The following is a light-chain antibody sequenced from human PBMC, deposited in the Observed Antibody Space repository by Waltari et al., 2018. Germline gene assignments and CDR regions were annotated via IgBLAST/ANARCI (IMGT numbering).Light chain of an antibody. V-gene: IGKV3-15*01. J-gene: IGKJ4*01. Sequence: IVMTQSPATLSVSPGERATLTCRASQSVNNNLAWYQQTPGQAPRLLIYCASTSATGIAVRFSASGSGTEFTLTISSLQSEDFAVYYCQQYIQWPLTFGGGSKVEIK. CDR1: QSVNNN. CDR2: CAS. CDR3: QQYIQWPLT.